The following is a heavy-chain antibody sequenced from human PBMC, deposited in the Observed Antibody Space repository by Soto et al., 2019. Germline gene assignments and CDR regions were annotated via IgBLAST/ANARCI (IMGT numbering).Heavy chain of an antibody. J-gene: IGHJ4*02. CDR2: IYYSGGT. V-gene: IGHV4-59*08. D-gene: IGHD2-2*01. Sequence: QVQLQESGPGLVKPSETLSLTCTVSGGSISSYYWSWIRRPPGKGLEWIGYIYYSGGTNYNPSLTSRVTISVDTSKNQFSLKLSSVTAADTAVYYCARPYCSSTSCYFDYWGQGTLVTVSS. CDR3: ARPYCSSTSCYFDY. CDR1: GGSISSYY.